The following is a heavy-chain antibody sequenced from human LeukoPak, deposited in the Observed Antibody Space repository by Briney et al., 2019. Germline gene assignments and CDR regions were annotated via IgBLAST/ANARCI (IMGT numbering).Heavy chain of an antibody. CDR2: IYTSGST. D-gene: IGHD1-26*01. CDR3: ARRGGSYSFDY. J-gene: IGHJ4*02. Sequence: SETLSLTCSVSGGSISSYYWSWMRQPAGKGLQWIGRIYTSGSTNCNPSLKSRVTMSVETSKNQISLKLRSVTAADTAVYYCARRGGSYSFDYWGQGTLVTVSS. CDR1: GGSISSYY. V-gene: IGHV4-4*07.